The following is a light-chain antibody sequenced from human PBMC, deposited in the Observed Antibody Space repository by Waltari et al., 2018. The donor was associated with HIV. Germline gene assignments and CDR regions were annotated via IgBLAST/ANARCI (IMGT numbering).Light chain of an antibody. CDR1: QSISSW. CDR2: KAS. V-gene: IGKV1-5*03. CDR3: QQYNSYPWT. J-gene: IGKJ1*01. Sequence: DIQMTQSPSTLSASVGDRVTITCRASQSISSWLAWYQQKPGKAPKLLIYKASSLESGVPSRFSGRGSGTDFTLTISSLQADDFATYYCQQYNSYPWTFGQGTKVETK.